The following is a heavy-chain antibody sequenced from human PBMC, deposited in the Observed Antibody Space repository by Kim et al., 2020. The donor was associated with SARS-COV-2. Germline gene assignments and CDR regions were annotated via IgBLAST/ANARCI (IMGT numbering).Heavy chain of an antibody. CDR3: ARGRYDILTGYSKGLHY. Sequence: GGSLRLSCAASGFTVSSNYMSWVRQAPGKGLEWVSVIYSGGSTYYADSVKGRFTISRDNSKNTLYLQMNSLRAEDTAVYYCARGRYDILTGYSKGLHYWGQGTLVTVSS. D-gene: IGHD3-9*01. CDR1: GFTVSSNY. J-gene: IGHJ4*02. CDR2: IYSGGST. V-gene: IGHV3-53*01.